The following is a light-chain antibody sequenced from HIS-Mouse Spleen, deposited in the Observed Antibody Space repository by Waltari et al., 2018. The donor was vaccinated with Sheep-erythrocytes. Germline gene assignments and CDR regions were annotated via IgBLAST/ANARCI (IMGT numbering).Light chain of an antibody. Sequence: QSALTQPPSVSGSPGQSVTISCTGTSSDFGGYNYVSWYQQHPGKAPKLMIYDVSKRPSGVPDRFSGSKSGNTASLTISGLQAEDEADYYCCSYAGSYNHVFATGTKVTVL. J-gene: IGLJ1*01. CDR2: DVS. CDR3: CSYAGSYNHV. CDR1: SSDFGGYNY. V-gene: IGLV2-11*01.